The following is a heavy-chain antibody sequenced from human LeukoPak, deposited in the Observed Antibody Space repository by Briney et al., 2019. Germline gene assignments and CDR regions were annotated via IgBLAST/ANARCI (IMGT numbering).Heavy chain of an antibody. CDR1: GGSFSGCY. CDR3: ARGIVGATTNHYFYGMDV. V-gene: IGHV4-34*01. CDR2: INHSGST. J-gene: IGHJ6*02. Sequence: SETLSLTCAVYGGSFSGCYWSWIRQPPGKGLEWIGEINHSGSTNYNPSLKSRVTISVDTSKNQFSLKLSSVSAADTALYHCARGIVGATTNHYFYGMDVWGQGTTVTVSS. D-gene: IGHD1-26*01.